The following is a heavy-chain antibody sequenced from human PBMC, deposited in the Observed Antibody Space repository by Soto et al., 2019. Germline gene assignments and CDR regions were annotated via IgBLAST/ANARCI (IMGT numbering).Heavy chain of an antibody. J-gene: IGHJ6*02. D-gene: IGHD6-13*01. CDR2: ISGYNGNT. V-gene: IGHV1-18*01. CDR3: XXXXVYTSSWYAMDV. Sequence: QAQLVQSGAEVKKPGASVKVSCKASGYVFSTYGITWVRQAPGQGLEWMGWISGYNGNTDDGQKLQGRVTLTIDAXXXXXXXXXXXXXXXXXXXXXXXXXXVYTSSWYAMDVWGQGTTVIVSS. CDR1: GYVFSTYG.